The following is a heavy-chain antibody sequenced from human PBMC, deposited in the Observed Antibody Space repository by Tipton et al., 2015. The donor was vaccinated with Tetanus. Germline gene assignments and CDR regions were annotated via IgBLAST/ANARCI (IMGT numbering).Heavy chain of an antibody. Sequence: SLRLSCAASGFSLSNYGMHWVRQVPGRRLEWVAGIWYDGSNENYAGSVKGRFTIFRDTSKSTLYLRMNSLRVEDTAVYFCARDGSLGRAYYFDYWGRGTLVTVPS. CDR3: ARDGSLGRAYYFDY. V-gene: IGHV3-33*01. J-gene: IGHJ4*02. CDR2: IWYDGSNE. CDR1: GFSLSNYG. D-gene: IGHD2-15*01.